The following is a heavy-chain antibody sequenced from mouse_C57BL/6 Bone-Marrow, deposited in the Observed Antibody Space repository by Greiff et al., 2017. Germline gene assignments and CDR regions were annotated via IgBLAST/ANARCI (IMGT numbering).Heavy chain of an antibody. CDR3: VRSNYPFFDY. D-gene: IGHD2-5*01. CDR2: INPNNGGS. Sequence: VQLQQSGPELVKPGASVKITCKASGYTFTDYNMDWVKQSHGKSLEWIGDINPNNGGSIYNQKFKGKATLPVDKSSSTAYMELRSLTSEDTAVYYCVRSNYPFFDYWGQGTTLTVSS. CDR1: GYTFTDYN. V-gene: IGHV1-18*01. J-gene: IGHJ2*01.